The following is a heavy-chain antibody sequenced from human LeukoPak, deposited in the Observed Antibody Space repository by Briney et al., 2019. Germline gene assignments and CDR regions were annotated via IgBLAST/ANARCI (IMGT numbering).Heavy chain of an antibody. J-gene: IGHJ4*02. Sequence: SETLSLTCSVSGDSISSGAYWSWIRQPPGKGLEWIGYIYYSGSTNYNPSLKSRVTISVDTSKNQFSLKLSSVTAADTAVYYCVRGPRGYSYGYFDYWGQGTLVTVSS. V-gene: IGHV4-61*08. CDR1: GDSISSGAY. CDR3: VRGPRGYSYGYFDY. D-gene: IGHD5-18*01. CDR2: IYYSGST.